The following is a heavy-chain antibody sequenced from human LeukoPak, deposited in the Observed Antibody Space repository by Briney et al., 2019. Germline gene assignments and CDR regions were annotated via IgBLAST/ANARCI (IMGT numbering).Heavy chain of an antibody. CDR3: ARPQQRTMVRGSAFDI. V-gene: IGHV3-53*01. J-gene: IGHJ3*02. Sequence: PVGSLRLSCAASGVTVSSDYISWGRQAPGERLEWVSVIYIGGSTYYADSVKGRFTISRDNSKNTLYLQMNSLRAEDTAVYYCARPQQRTMVRGSAFDIWGQGTMVTVSS. CDR2: IYIGGST. CDR1: GVTVSSDY. D-gene: IGHD3-10*01.